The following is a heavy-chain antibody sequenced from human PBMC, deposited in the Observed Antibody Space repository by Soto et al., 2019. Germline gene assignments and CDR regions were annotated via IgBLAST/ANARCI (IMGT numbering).Heavy chain of an antibody. CDR3: AKDIRLTMNRGLIRFYYTMDV. J-gene: IGHJ6*02. CDR1: GFTFSNYA. V-gene: IGHV3-30*18. Sequence: QVQLVESGGGVVQPGRSLRLSCAASGFTFSNYAMHWVRQAPGKGLEWVVVISYDGSNKYYEDSVKGRFTISRDNSKNKLFLQMNSLRAEDTAVYYCAKDIRLTMNRGLIRFYYTMDVWGQGTTVTVSS. CDR2: ISYDGSNK. D-gene: IGHD3-10*01.